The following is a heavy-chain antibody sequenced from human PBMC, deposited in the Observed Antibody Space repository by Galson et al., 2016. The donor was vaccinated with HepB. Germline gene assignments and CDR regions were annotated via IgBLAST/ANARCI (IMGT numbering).Heavy chain of an antibody. CDR3: ASGYSYGYFYY. D-gene: IGHD5-18*01. V-gene: IGHV3-21*01. J-gene: IGHJ4*02. CDR1: GFTFSSYS. Sequence: SLRLSCAASGFTFSSYSMNWVRQAPGKGLEWVSSISSSSSYIYYADSVKGRFTISRDNAKNSLYLQMNSLRAEDTALYYCASGYSYGYFYYWGQGTLVTVSS. CDR2: ISSSSSYI.